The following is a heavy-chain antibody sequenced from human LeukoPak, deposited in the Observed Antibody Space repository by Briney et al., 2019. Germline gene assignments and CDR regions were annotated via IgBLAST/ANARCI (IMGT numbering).Heavy chain of an antibody. CDR2: IKKDGSEK. CDR1: GFTFSSYW. Sequence: GGSLRLSCAAPGFTFSSYWMSWVRQAPGKGLEWVANIKKDGSEKYYVDSVKGRFTISRDNAKNSLYLQMNSLRAENTAVYYCAKMFEDIVVVVAATPSEAIDYWGQGTLVTVSS. J-gene: IGHJ4*02. CDR3: AKMFEDIVVVVAATPSEAIDY. D-gene: IGHD2-15*01. V-gene: IGHV3-7*01.